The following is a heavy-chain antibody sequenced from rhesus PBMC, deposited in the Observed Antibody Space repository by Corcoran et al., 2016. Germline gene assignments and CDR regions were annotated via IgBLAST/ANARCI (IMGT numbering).Heavy chain of an antibody. D-gene: IGHD5-42*01. J-gene: IGHJ4*01. CDR3: ARLGYSAYSTFDY. CDR1: GYSISSGYY. V-gene: IGHV4-99*01. CDR2: VSGSGWGT. Sequence: QVQLQESGPGLVKPSETLSLTCAVSGYSISSGYYWGWIRQPPGQGLVYIGHVSGSGWGTYTTPSLESRVTISKDTAKYQFALRLAAVTAADTAVYYCARLGYSAYSTFDYWGQGVLVTVSS.